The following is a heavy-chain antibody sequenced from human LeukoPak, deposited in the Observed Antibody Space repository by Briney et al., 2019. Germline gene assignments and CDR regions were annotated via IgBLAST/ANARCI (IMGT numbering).Heavy chain of an antibody. D-gene: IGHD2-15*01. CDR3: ASPRGDCSGGSCYGLFHY. CDR2: MNPNSGNT. V-gene: IGHV1-8*02. J-gene: IGHJ4*02. CDR1: GYTFTSYG. Sequence: RASVKVSCKASGYTFTSYGISWVRQAPGQGLEWMGWMNPNSGNTGYAQKFQGRVTMTRNTSISTAYMELSSLRSEDTAVYYCASPRGDCSGGSCYGLFHYWGQGTLVTVSS.